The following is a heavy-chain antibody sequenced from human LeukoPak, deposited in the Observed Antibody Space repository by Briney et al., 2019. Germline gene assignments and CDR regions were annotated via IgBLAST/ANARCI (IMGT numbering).Heavy chain of an antibody. CDR1: VFTFRDHA. D-gene: IGHD5-18*01. Sequence: LRLSFRTSVFTFRDHAMNWVRQAPGKGLERVECIQSQAYLWTTEYAASGQGRFTISRDDSGGIDYLHMNSLKTEDTALYYCTRGPIQLWKHNGVDVWGQGTTVTVS. CDR2: IQSQAYLWTT. J-gene: IGHJ6*02. V-gene: IGHV3-49*04. CDR3: TRGPIQLWKHNGVDV.